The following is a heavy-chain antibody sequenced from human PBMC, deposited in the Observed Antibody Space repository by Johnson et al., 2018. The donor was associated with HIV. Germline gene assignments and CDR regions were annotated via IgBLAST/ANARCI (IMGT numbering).Heavy chain of an antibody. Sequence: VQLLESGGGLVQPGGSLRLSCAASGFTFSSYAMSWVRQAPGKGLEWVSAISCRGGSTYSADSVKGRFTTPRDNSKNKLYLQMNSLIAEDMAVYYCATRITMVQGVIKGDAFDIWGQGTMVTVSS. CDR2: ISCRGGST. V-gene: IGHV3-23*01. CDR3: ATRITMVQGVIKGDAFDI. D-gene: IGHD3-10*01. CDR1: GFTFSSYA. J-gene: IGHJ3*02.